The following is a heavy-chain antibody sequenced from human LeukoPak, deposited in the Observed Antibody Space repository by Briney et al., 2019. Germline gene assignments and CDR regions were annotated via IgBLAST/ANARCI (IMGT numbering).Heavy chain of an antibody. CDR3: ARDKIPTGNYYYYMDV. V-gene: IGHV3-66*02. CDR2: IYSGGST. CDR1: GFTVSSNY. D-gene: IGHD2-21*01. Sequence: SGGSLRPSCAASGFTVSSNYMSWVRQAPGKGLEWVSVIYSGGSTYYADSVKGRFTISRDNSKNTLYLQMNSLRAEDTAVYYCARDKIPTGNYYYYMDVWGKGTTVTVSS. J-gene: IGHJ6*03.